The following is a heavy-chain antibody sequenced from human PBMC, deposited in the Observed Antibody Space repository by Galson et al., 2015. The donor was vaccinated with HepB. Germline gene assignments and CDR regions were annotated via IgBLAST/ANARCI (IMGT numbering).Heavy chain of an antibody. CDR1: GDSVSNNNAA. CDR2: TYYRSMWYT. CDR3: AREEAGTYCFDN. Sequence: CAISGDSVSNNNAAWNWIRQSPSRGLEWLGRTYYRSMWYTDYAPSVKSRITVNPYTSTNQFSLEVTSVTPDDTAVYFCAREEAGTYCFDNWGQGTLVTASS. J-gene: IGHJ4*02. V-gene: IGHV6-1*01. D-gene: IGHD6-19*01.